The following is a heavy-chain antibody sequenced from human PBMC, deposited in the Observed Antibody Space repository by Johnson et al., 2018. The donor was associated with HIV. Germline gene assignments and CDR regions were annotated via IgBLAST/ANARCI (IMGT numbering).Heavy chain of an antibody. J-gene: IGHJ3*02. V-gene: IGHV3-30-3*01. D-gene: IGHD3-10*01. CDR1: GFTFSSYA. CDR3: AKDRGLSAFDS. CDR2: ISYDGSNK. Sequence: QVQLVESGGGVVQPGRSLRLSCAASGFTFSSYAMHWVRQAPGKGLEWVAVISYDGSNKYYADSVKGRFTISRDNSKNTLYLQMNSLRAEDTAVYYCAKDRGLSAFDSWGQGTMVTVSS.